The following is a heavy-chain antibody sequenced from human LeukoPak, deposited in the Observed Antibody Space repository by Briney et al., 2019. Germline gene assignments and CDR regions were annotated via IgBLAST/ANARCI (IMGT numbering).Heavy chain of an antibody. Sequence: PSETLSLTCTVSGGSISSGDYYWSWIRQPPGKGLEWIGYIYYSGSTYYNPSLRSRVTISVDTSKNQFSLKLSSVTAADTAVYYCARAYYGDRPEFMDVWGQGTTVTVSS. D-gene: IGHD4-17*01. CDR3: ARAYYGDRPEFMDV. J-gene: IGHJ6*02. CDR2: IYYSGST. V-gene: IGHV4-30-4*01. CDR1: GGSISSGDYY.